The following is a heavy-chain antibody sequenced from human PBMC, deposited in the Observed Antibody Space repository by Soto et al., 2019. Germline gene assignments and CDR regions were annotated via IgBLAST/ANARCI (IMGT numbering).Heavy chain of an antibody. CDR1: EFTFNTYG. J-gene: IGHJ6*02. V-gene: IGHV3-33*08. D-gene: IGHD2-15*01. Sequence: PGGSLRLSCTSSEFTFNTYGMHWVRQAPGKRLEWVAIIWYDGSNKYYADSVKGRFTISRDNSKNTLYLQMNSLRAEDTALYYCARSDCTGAYCYSWPFNYGVDVWGQGTTVTVSS. CDR2: IWYDGSNK. CDR3: ARSDCTGAYCYSWPFNYGVDV.